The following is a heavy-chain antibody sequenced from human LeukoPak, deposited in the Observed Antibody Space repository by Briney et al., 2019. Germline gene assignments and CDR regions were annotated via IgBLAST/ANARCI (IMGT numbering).Heavy chain of an antibody. D-gene: IGHD3-10*01. V-gene: IGHV3-11*06. CDR3: ARPLGTGAFGELS. J-gene: IGHJ5*02. CDR1: GVTFSDYY. CDR2: ISSSSSYT. Sequence: GGSLRLSCAASGVTFSDYYMSWIRQAPGKGLEWVSYISSSSSYTNYADSVKGRFTISRDNAKNSLYLQMNSLRAEDTAVYYCARPLGTGAFGELSWGQGTLVTVSS.